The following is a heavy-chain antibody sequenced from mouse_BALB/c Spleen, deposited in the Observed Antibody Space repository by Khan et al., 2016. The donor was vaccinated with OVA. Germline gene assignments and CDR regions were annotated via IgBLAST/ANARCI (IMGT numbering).Heavy chain of an antibody. Sequence: VQLQESGAELVRPGASVKLSCKTSGYIFTSYWIHWVKQRSEQGLEWIARIYPGTDNTYYNETLKDKATLTANKSSTTAYMQLSSLKSEDSAVSFCAREKALYYFDYWGQGTTLTVSS. CDR2: IYPGTDNT. V-gene: IGHV1S132*01. J-gene: IGHJ2*01. D-gene: IGHD3-2*02. CDR3: AREKALYYFDY. CDR1: GYIFTSYW.